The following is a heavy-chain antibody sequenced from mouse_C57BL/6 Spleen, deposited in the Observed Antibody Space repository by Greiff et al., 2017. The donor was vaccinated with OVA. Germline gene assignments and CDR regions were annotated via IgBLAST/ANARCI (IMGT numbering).Heavy chain of an antibody. CDR3: ARGGDYYGSFYYFDY. CDR2: IYPRDGST. Sequence: QVQLQQSGPELVKPGASVKLSCKASGYTFTSYDINWVKQRPGQGLEWIGWIYPRDGSTKYNEKFKGKATLTVDTSSSTAYMELHSLTSEDSAVYFCARGGDYYGSFYYFDYWGQGTTLTVSS. V-gene: IGHV1-85*01. J-gene: IGHJ2*01. D-gene: IGHD1-1*01. CDR1: GYTFTSYD.